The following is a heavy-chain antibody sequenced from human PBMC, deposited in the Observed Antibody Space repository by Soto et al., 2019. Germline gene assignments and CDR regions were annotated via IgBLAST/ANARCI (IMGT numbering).Heavy chain of an antibody. J-gene: IGHJ5*02. V-gene: IGHV4-31*03. Sequence: SETLSLTCTVSGGSISSGGYYWSWIRQHPGKGLEWIGYIYYSGSTYYNPSLKSRVTISVDTSKNQFSLKLSSVTAADTAVYYCARDSGTNYYDSSGYYEGGRFDPWGQGTLVTVSS. CDR2: IYYSGST. CDR3: ARDSGTNYYDSSGYYEGGRFDP. D-gene: IGHD3-22*01. CDR1: GGSISSGGYY.